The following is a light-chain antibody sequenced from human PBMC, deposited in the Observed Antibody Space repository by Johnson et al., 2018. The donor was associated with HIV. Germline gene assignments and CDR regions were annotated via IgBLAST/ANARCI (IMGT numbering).Light chain of an antibody. CDR1: KLGDKY. CDR3: GTWDSSLSAYV. Sequence: VLTQPPSVSVSPGQTASITCSGDKLGDKYACWYQQKPGQSPVLVIYQDNKRPSGIPERFSGSKSDTSATLGITGLQTGDEADYYCGTWDSSLSAYVFGTGTKVPVL. J-gene: IGLJ1*01. V-gene: IGLV3-1*01. CDR2: QDN.